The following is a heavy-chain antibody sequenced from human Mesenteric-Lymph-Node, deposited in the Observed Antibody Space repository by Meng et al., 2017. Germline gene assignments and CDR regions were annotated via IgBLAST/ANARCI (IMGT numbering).Heavy chain of an antibody. CDR2: IYHSGST. Sequence: QVRLQEPGPGLVKPSGTLSLTCAVSGGSLSSRNLWSWVRQPPGKGLEWIGEIYHSGSTNYNPSLKSRVTISVDESKNQFSLRLSSVTAADTAVYYCARVGAYCGGDCYHPRWGQGTLVTVSS. CDR1: GGSLSSRNL. CDR3: ARVGAYCGGDCYHPR. D-gene: IGHD2-21*02. J-gene: IGHJ4*02. V-gene: IGHV4-4*02.